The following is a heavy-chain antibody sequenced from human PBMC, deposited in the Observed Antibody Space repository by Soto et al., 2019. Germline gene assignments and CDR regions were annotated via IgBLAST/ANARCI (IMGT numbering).Heavy chain of an antibody. D-gene: IGHD3-3*01. Sequence: ALLKVSWNASGYTFSNYGISWVRQAPGQGLEWMGCISAYNGNTNYAQKLQGRVTMTTDTSTSTAYMELRSLRSDDTAVYYCARVETIFGVVTKQYYFDYWGQGTLVTVSS. J-gene: IGHJ4*02. CDR1: GYTFSNYG. CDR3: ARVETIFGVVTKQYYFDY. CDR2: ISAYNGNT. V-gene: IGHV1-18*04.